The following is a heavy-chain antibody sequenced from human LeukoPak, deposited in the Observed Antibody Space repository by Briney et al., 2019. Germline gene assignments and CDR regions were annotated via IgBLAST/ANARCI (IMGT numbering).Heavy chain of an antibody. V-gene: IGHV3-33*01. CDR2: IWYDGSNK. J-gene: IGHJ4*02. Sequence: QPGGSLRLSCAASGFTFSSYGMHWVRQAPGKGLEWVAVIWYDGSNKYYADSVKGRFTISRDNSKNTLYLQMNSPRAEDTAVYYCARGRRLGELSSTDYWGQGTLVTVSS. CDR3: ARGRRLGELSSTDY. CDR1: GFTFSSYG. D-gene: IGHD3-16*02.